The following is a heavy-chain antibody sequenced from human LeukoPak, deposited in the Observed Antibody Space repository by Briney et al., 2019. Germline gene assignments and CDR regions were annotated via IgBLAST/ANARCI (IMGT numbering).Heavy chain of an antibody. D-gene: IGHD3-10*01. J-gene: IGHJ4*02. CDR1: GCSISSYY. CDR3: ARAPKGLWFGEFVFDY. V-gene: IGHV4-4*07. CDR2: IYTSGST. Sequence: SETLSLTCTASGCSISSYYWRWIRQPAGKGLEWIGRIYTSGSTNYNPSLKSRVTMSVDTSKTQCSLKLSSVTAADTAVYYCARAPKGLWFGEFVFDYWGQGTLVTVSS.